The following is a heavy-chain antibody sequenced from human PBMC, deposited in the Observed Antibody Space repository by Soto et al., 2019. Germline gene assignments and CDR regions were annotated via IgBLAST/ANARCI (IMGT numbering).Heavy chain of an antibody. D-gene: IGHD3-3*01. CDR3: AREYATNYDFWSGYYYFDY. V-gene: IGHV1-18*01. CDR2: ISAYNGNT. Sequence: QVQLVQSGAEVKKPGASVKVSCKASGYTFTSYGISWVRQAPGQGLEWMGWISAYNGNTNYAQKLQGRVTMTTDTSTSTAYMELRSLRSDDTAVYYCAREYATNYDFWSGYYYFDYWGQETLVTVSS. CDR1: GYTFTSYG. J-gene: IGHJ4*02.